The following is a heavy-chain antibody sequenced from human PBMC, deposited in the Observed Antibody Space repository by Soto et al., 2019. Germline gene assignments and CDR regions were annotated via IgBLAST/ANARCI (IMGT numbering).Heavy chain of an antibody. CDR1: GFTFSSFG. D-gene: IGHD2-2*01. CDR2: MSYDGRNK. J-gene: IGHJ4*02. Sequence: QVQLVESGGGVVQPGRSLRLSCVGSGFTFSSFGMHWVLLAPGKGLQWVAAMSYDGRNKYYADYVKGRFTISRDDSKNTLYLYLNSLRPDDTAVYYCSKVKCCSSSCYQTPEFDYWGQGTLVTVSS. CDR3: SKVKCCSSSCYQTPEFDY. V-gene: IGHV3-30*18.